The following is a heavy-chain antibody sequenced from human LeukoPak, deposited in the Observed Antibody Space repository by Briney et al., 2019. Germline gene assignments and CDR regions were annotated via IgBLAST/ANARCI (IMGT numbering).Heavy chain of an antibody. D-gene: IGHD2-2*01. Sequence: ASVKVSCKASGYTFTSYDINWVRQATGQGLEWMGWMNPNSGNTGYAQKFQGRVTITRDTSISTAYTELSSLRSEDTAVYYCARKGPAAYDYYYMDVWGKGTTVTVSS. CDR2: MNPNSGNT. CDR1: GYTFTSYD. CDR3: ARKGPAAYDYYYMDV. V-gene: IGHV1-8*03. J-gene: IGHJ6*03.